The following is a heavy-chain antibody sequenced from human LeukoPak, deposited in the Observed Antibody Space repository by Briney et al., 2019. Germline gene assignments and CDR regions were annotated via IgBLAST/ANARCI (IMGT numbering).Heavy chain of an antibody. Sequence: GGSLRLSCAASGFTFSSYSMNWVRQAPGKGLEWVSSISSSSSYIYYADSVKGRFTISRDNAKNSLYLQMNSLRAEDTAVYYCARDTRDSSGWGPLGYYFDYWGQGTLVTVSS. CDR2: ISSSSSYI. CDR3: ARDTRDSSGWGPLGYYFDY. CDR1: GFTFSSYS. D-gene: IGHD6-19*01. V-gene: IGHV3-21*01. J-gene: IGHJ4*02.